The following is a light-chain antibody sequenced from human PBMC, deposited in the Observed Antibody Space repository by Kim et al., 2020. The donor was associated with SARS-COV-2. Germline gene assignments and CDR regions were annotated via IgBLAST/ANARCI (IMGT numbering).Light chain of an antibody. CDR2: GAS. CDR3: QHPGT. Sequence: ATLSVSPGERATLSCRASQNVSSHLAWYQQKPGQPPRLLIYGASTRATGIPARFSGSGSGTEFTLTISSLQSEDFAVYYCQHPGTFGQGTKVDIK. J-gene: IGKJ1*01. CDR1: QNVSSH. V-gene: IGKV3-15*01.